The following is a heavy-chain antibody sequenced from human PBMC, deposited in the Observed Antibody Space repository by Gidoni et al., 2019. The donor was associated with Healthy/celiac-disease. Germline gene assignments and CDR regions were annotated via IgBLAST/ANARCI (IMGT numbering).Heavy chain of an antibody. CDR1: GYTFPSYD. CDR2: MNPNSGNT. J-gene: IGHJ6*02. CDR3: ARSHYDTQYYDFWSGYFYYYGMDV. D-gene: IGHD3-3*01. V-gene: IGHV1-8*01. Sequence: QVQLVQSGAEVQKPGASVTVCCKASGYTFPSYDINWLRQATGQGREWMGWMNPNSGNTGYAQKFQGRVTMTRNTSISTAYMELSSLRSEDTAVYYCARSHYDTQYYDFWSGYFYYYGMDVWGQGTTVTVSS.